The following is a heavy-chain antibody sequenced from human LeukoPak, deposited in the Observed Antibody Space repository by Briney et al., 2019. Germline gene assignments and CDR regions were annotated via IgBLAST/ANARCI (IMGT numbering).Heavy chain of an antibody. D-gene: IGHD3-10*01. CDR2: INHSGST. Sequence: SETLSLTCAVYGGSFSGYYWSWIRQSPGKGLEWIGEINHSGSTNYNPSLKSRVTISVDTSKNQFSLKLSSVTAADTAVYYCARRLSYYYGSGSYYSRYYFDYWGQGTLVTVSS. CDR1: GGSFSGYY. J-gene: IGHJ4*02. V-gene: IGHV4-34*01. CDR3: ARRLSYYYGSGSYYSRYYFDY.